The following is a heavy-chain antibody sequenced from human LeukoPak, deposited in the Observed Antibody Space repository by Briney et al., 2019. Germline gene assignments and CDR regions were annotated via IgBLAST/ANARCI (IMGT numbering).Heavy chain of an antibody. CDR2: IYHSGST. D-gene: IGHD6-6*01. J-gene: IGHJ3*02. V-gene: IGHV4-30-2*01. CDR1: GGSISSGGYY. CDR3: ARDRTGYSGSFDAFDI. Sequence: MPSQTLSLTCTVSGGSISSGGYYWSWIRQPPGKGLEWIGYIYHSGSTYYNPSLKSRVTISVDRSKNQFSLKLSSVTAADTAVYYCARDRTGYSGSFDAFDIWGQGTMVTVSS.